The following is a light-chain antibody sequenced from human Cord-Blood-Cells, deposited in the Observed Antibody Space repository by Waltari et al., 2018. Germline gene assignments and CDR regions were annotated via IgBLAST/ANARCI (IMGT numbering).Light chain of an antibody. V-gene: IGLV2-23*01. CDR2: EGS. CDR3: CSYAGSSTGV. Sequence: QSALTQPASVSGSPGQSITISCTGTSSDVGSYNLVSWYHQHPVKAPRLMIYEGSKRSSGVSNRLSGAKSGNTASLTISGLQAEDEADYYCCSYAGSSTGVFGGGTKLTVL. J-gene: IGLJ3*02. CDR1: SSDVGSYNL.